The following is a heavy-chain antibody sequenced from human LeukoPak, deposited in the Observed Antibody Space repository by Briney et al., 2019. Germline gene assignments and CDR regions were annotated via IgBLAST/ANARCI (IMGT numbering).Heavy chain of an antibody. D-gene: IGHD3-3*01. CDR3: ARGSPGAYYYDFWSGYYTPIDY. CDR1: GYTFTGYY. J-gene: IGHJ4*02. Sequence: ASVTVSCKASGYTFTGYYMHWVRQAPGQGLEWMGWINPNSGGTNYAQKFQGRVTMTRDTSISTAYMELSRLKSDDTAVYYCARGSPGAYYYDFWSGYYTPIDYWGQGTLVTVSS. CDR2: INPNSGGT. V-gene: IGHV1-2*02.